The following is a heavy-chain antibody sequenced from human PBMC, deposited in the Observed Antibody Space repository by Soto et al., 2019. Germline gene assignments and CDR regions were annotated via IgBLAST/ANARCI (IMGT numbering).Heavy chain of an antibody. J-gene: IGHJ1*01. D-gene: IGHD2-2*01. Sequence: NPSETLSLTCAVYGGSFSGYYWSWIRQPPGKGLEWIGEINHSGSTNYNPSLKSRVTISVDTSKNQFSLKLSSVTAADTAVYYCASKGGYCSSTSCYAGYFQHWGQGTLVTVSS. CDR1: GGSFSGYY. CDR2: INHSGST. CDR3: ASKGGYCSSTSCYAGYFQH. V-gene: IGHV4-34*01.